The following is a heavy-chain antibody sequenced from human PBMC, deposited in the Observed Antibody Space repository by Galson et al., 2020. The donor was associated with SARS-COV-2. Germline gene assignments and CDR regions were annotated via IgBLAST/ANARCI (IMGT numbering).Heavy chain of an antibody. J-gene: IGHJ2*01. CDR3: ARRTSGSGSRSTFWDVDR. D-gene: IGHD3-10*01. V-gene: IGHV4-59*08. CDR2: IYYNGHT. CDR1: GGSMSTYY. Sequence: SETLSLTCFLFGGSMSTYYWSWIRQTPGRGLEWIGYIYYNGHTMYNPSLKSRVTMSRLTTDDQFSLTLISVTAADTAVYYCARRTSGSGSRSTFWDVDRCGRGTPGIV.